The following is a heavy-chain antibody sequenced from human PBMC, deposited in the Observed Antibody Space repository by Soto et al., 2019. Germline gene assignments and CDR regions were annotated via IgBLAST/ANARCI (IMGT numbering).Heavy chain of an antibody. Sequence: PSETLSLTCTVSGGSISSYYWSWIRQPPGKGLEWIGYIYYSGSTNYNPSLKSRVTISVDTSKNQFSLKLSSVTAADTAVYYCARSYYYDSSRDYWGQGTLVTVSS. CDR1: GGSISSYY. CDR3: ARSYYYDSSRDY. CDR2: IYYSGST. J-gene: IGHJ4*02. D-gene: IGHD3-22*01. V-gene: IGHV4-59*08.